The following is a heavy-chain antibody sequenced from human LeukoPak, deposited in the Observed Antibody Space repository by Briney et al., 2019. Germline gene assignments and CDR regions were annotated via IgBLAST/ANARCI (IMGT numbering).Heavy chain of an antibody. CDR2: ISWNSGSI. J-gene: IGHJ4*02. V-gene: IGHV3-9*01. CDR1: GLTFDDYA. CDR3: AKGGPGIAVAGTYFDY. Sequence: GGSLRLSCAASGLTFDDYAMHWVRQAPGKGLEWVSGISWNSGSIGYADSVKGRFTISRDNAKNSLYLQMNSLRAEDTALYYCAKGGPGIAVAGTYFDYWGQGTLVTVSS. D-gene: IGHD6-19*01.